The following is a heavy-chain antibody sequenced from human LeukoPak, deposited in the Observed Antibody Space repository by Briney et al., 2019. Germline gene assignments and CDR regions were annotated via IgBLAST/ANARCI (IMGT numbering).Heavy chain of an antibody. V-gene: IGHV1-3*01. CDR2: INAGNGNT. CDR3: ATAEDTAMVKYYFDY. J-gene: IGHJ4*02. CDR1: GYTFTSYA. Sequence: ASVKVSCKASGYTFTSYAMHWVRQAPGQRLEWMGWINAGNGNTKYSQKFQGRVTITRDTSASTAYMELSSLRSEDTAVYYCATAEDTAMVKYYFDYWGQGTLVTVSS. D-gene: IGHD5-18*01.